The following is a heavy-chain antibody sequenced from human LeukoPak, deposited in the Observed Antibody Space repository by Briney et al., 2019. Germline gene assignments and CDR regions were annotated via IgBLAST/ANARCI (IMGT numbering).Heavy chain of an antibody. D-gene: IGHD5-18*01. J-gene: IGHJ4*02. CDR3: AGGRRYTSGYRVTELGSGYSDY. CDR1: GGSINNYY. Sequence: PSETLSLTCTVSGGSINNYYWSWIRQPAGKGLEWIGLIYSSGSTSYNPSLKSRVTMSVDTSKNQFSLRLSSVTAADTAVYYCAGGRRYTSGYRVTELGSGYSDYWGQGTLVTVSS. CDR2: IYSSGST. V-gene: IGHV4-4*07.